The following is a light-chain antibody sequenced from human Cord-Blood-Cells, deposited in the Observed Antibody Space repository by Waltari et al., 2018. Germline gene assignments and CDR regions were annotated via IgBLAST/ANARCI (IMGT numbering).Light chain of an antibody. CDR3: QQSYSTPRT. Sequence: DIPMTQSPSSLSASVGDSVTITCRSSQSISSYLNWYQPKPGKAPKLLIYAASSLQIGVPSRFSGSGSETDFTLTISSLQPEDFATYYCQQSYSTPRTFGQGTKLEIK. J-gene: IGKJ2*01. CDR1: QSISSY. V-gene: IGKV1-39*01. CDR2: AAS.